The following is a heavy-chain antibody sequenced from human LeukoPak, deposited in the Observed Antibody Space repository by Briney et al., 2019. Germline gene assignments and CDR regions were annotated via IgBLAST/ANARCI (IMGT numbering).Heavy chain of an antibody. V-gene: IGHV3-7*03. CDR1: GFTFAAYW. CDR2: INQDGTEK. D-gene: IGHD5-24*01. CDR3: AKSGYNRFDY. Sequence: GESLRLSCGASGFTFAAYWVGWVRQPPGKGLEWVANINQDGTEKYYVDSVKGRFTISRDNAKNSLYLQMNTLRVEDTAVYYCAKSGYNRFDYWGQGTLVTVSS. J-gene: IGHJ4*02.